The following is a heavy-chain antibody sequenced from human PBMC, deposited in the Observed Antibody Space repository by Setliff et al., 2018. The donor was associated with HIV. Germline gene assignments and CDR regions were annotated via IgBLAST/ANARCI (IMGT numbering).Heavy chain of an antibody. CDR2: IKSKHYGGTT. V-gene: IGHV3-49*04. Sequence: GGSLRLSCTASGFTFGDYAMSWVRQAPGKGLEWVGFIKSKHYGGTTEYAASVQGRFTISRDDSKSIAYLQMNSLKTEDTAIYYCTRTDYYDSTGYSLWGQGTLVTVSS. CDR1: GFTFGDYA. CDR3: TRTDYYDSTGYSL. J-gene: IGHJ4*02. D-gene: IGHD3-22*01.